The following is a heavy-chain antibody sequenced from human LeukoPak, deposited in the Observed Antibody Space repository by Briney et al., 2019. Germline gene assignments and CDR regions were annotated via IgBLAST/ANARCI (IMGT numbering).Heavy chain of an antibody. D-gene: IGHD3-16*01. CDR1: GFTFSSYS. CDR3: AKDDDWGRFNH. CDR2: ISPRGDIT. J-gene: IGHJ1*01. Sequence: GGSLRLSCAASGFTFSSYSMNWVRQAPGKGLEWVSGISPRGDITYYKDSVRGRFTISRDNFKNTVSLQLNSPRAEDTAMYYCAKDDDWGRFNHWGQGTLVTVSS. V-gene: IGHV3-23*01.